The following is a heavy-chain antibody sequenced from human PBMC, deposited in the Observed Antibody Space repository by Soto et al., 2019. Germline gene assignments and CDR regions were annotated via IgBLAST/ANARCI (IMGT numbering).Heavy chain of an antibody. CDR2: ISGSGGST. Sequence: EVQLLESGGGLVQPGGSLRLSCAASGFTFSSYAMSWVRQAPGKGREWVSAISGSGGSTYYADSVKGRFTISRDNSKNTLYLQMNSLRAEDTAVYYCAKMYCSGGSCYEGGIDPWGQGTLVTVSS. CDR3: AKMYCSGGSCYEGGIDP. J-gene: IGHJ5*02. D-gene: IGHD2-15*01. V-gene: IGHV3-23*01. CDR1: GFTFSSYA.